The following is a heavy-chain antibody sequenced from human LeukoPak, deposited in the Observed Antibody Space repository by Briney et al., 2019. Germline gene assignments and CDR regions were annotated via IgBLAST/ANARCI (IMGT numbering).Heavy chain of an antibody. CDR3: ARPTYGDYEPFFDY. Sequence: GGSLRLSCAASGFTFSDYYMSWIRQAPGKGLEWVSYISSSSSYIYYADSVKGRFTISRDNAKNSLYLQMNSLRAEDTAVYYCARPTYGDYEPFFDYWGQGTLVTVSS. CDR2: ISSSSSYI. CDR1: GFTFSDYY. V-gene: IGHV3-11*06. J-gene: IGHJ4*02. D-gene: IGHD4-17*01.